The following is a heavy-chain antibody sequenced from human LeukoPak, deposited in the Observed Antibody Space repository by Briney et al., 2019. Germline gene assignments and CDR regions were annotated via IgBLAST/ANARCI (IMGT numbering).Heavy chain of an antibody. J-gene: IGHJ6*03. CDR2: INDSGTI. CDR3: ARRWNYGRNYYIDV. V-gene: IGHV4-34*01. CDR1: GGSFSNYY. Sequence: PSETLSLTCAVYGGSFSNYYWSWIRQSPGKGLEWIGEINDSGTINYNPSLMSRVTISVHKSKNQFSLKLSSVTAADTAVYYCARRWNYGRNYYIDVWGKGATVSVSS. D-gene: IGHD1-7*01.